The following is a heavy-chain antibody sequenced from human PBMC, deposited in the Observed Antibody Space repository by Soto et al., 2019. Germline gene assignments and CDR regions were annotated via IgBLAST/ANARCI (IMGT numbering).Heavy chain of an antibody. Sequence: QVQLVESGGGVVQPGRSLRLSCAASGFTFSSYAMHWVRQAPGKGLEWVAVISYDGSNKYYADSVKGRFTISRDNSKNTLYLQMNSLRAEDTAVYYCARDPDDDSRLGGMDVWGQGTTVTVSS. J-gene: IGHJ6*02. D-gene: IGHD3-3*01. CDR3: ARDPDDDSRLGGMDV. CDR2: ISYDGSNK. CDR1: GFTFSSYA. V-gene: IGHV3-30-3*01.